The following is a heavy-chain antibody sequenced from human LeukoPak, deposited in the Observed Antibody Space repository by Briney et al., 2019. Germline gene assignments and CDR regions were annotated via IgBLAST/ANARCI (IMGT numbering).Heavy chain of an antibody. CDR3: AKVLSGSYYLYPSY. J-gene: IGHJ4*02. CDR2: ISGSGGST. V-gene: IGHV3-23*01. CDR1: GFTFSSYA. D-gene: IGHD1-26*01. Sequence: GGSLRLSCAASGFTFSSYAMSWVRQAPGKALEWVSAISGSGGSTYYADSVKGRFTISRDNSKNTLYLQMNSLRAEDTAVYYCAKVLSGSYYLYPSYWGQGTLVTVSS.